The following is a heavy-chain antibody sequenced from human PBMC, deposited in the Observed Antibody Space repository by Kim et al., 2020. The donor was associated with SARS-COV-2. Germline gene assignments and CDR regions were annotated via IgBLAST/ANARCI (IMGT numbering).Heavy chain of an antibody. CDR3: AKELRVTTHTTGGDSFDY. V-gene: IGHV3-23*01. J-gene: IGHJ4*02. CDR1: GFTFSTYA. CDR2: ISGGGGSR. D-gene: IGHD4-17*01. Sequence: GGSLRLSCVASGFTFSTYAMNWVRQAPGKGLEWVSGISGGGGSRYYAASVKGRFTISRDSSKNTLYLQMNSLRAEDTAVYYCAKELRVTTHTTGGDSFDYWGQGTLVTVSS.